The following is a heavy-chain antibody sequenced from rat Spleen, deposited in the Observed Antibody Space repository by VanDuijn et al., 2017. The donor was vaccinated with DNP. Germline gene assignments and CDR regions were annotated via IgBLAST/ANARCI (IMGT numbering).Heavy chain of an antibody. CDR1: GYSITSNY. CDR3: ARRNSRGWYFDF. CDR2: ISYSGST. D-gene: IGHD1-4*01. V-gene: IGHV3-1*01. Sequence: EVHLQESGPGLVKPSQSLSLTCSVTGYSITSNYWAWIRKFPGNKMEWIGYISYSGSTGYNPSLKSRISITRDTSKNQFFLQLNSISTEDTAIYYCARRNSRGWYFDFWGPGTMVTVSS. J-gene: IGHJ1*01.